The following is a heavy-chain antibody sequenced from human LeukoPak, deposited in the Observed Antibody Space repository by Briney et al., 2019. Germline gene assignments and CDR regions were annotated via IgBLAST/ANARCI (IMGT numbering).Heavy chain of an antibody. J-gene: IGHJ5*02. V-gene: IGHV4-59*08. CDR1: GVSISSYY. CDR3: ARHGIWFGDTNRWFDP. CDR2: IYYSGST. Sequence: SETLSLTCTVSGVSISSYYWSWIRQPPGQGLEWSGYIYYSGSTNYNPSLTSRVTISVDTSKNQFSLRLTSVTAADTAVYFCARHGIWFGDTNRWFDPWGQGTLVTVSS. D-gene: IGHD3-10*01.